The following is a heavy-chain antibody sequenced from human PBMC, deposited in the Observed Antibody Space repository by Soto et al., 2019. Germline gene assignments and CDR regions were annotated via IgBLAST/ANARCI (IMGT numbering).Heavy chain of an antibody. J-gene: IGHJ3*02. V-gene: IGHV1-69*01. Sequence: QVQLVQSGAEVKKPGSSVKVSCKASGGTFSSYAISWVRQAPGQGLEWMGGIIPIFGTANYAQKFQGRVTITADESTSTAYMELSSLRSEDTAVYYCARERGGDYWGGDCGEAFDIWGQGTMVTVSS. CDR2: IIPIFGTA. D-gene: IGHD2-21*02. CDR3: ARERGGDYWGGDCGEAFDI. CDR1: GGTFSSYA.